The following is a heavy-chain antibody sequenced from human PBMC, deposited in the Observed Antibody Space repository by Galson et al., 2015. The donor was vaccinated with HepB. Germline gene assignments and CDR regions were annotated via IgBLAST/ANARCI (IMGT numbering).Heavy chain of an antibody. CDR1: GFTFDDYG. Sequence: SLRLSCAASGFTFDDYGMSWVRQAPGKGLEWVSGINWNGGSTGYADSVKGRFTISRDNAKNSLYLQMNSLRAEDTALYHCARVAVAGWIYYFDYWGQGTLVTVSS. CDR3: ARVAVAGWIYYFDY. J-gene: IGHJ4*02. D-gene: IGHD6-19*01. CDR2: INWNGGST. V-gene: IGHV3-20*01.